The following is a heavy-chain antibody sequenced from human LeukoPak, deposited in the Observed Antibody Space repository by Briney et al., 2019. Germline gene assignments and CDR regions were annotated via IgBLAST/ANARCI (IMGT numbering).Heavy chain of an antibody. CDR3: ASDYRKGYCSGGSCYTPVAFDI. Sequence: ASVKVSCKASGYTFTGYYMHWVRQAPGQGLEWMGWINPNSGGTNYAQKFQGRVTMTRDTSISTAYMELSRLRSDDTAVYYCASDYRKGYCSGGSCYTPVAFDIWGQGTMVTVSS. CDR2: INPNSGGT. V-gene: IGHV1-2*02. CDR1: GYTFTGYY. J-gene: IGHJ3*02. D-gene: IGHD2-15*01.